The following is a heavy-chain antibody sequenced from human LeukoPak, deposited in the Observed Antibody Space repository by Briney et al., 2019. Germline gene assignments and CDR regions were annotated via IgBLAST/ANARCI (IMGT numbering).Heavy chain of an antibody. Sequence: SETLSLTCTGSGGSISSYYWSWIRQPPGKGLEWIGYIYYSGSTNYNPSLKSLVTISVDTSKKQFSLKLSSVTAADTAVYYCARALYYYDSSGYYYFDYWGQGTLVTVSS. D-gene: IGHD3-22*01. CDR3: ARALYYYDSSGYYYFDY. CDR1: GGSISSYY. V-gene: IGHV4-59*01. CDR2: IYYSGST. J-gene: IGHJ4*02.